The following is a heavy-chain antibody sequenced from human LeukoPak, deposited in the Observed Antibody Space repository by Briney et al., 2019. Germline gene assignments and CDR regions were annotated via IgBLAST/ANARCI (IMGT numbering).Heavy chain of an antibody. D-gene: IGHD2-15*01. Sequence: GESLKISSKGSGYSFTSNWIAWVRQTLEKGLEWMGVIHPGDSDSRLRLSFQGLVTNSADKSTSTAYLQWNSLKASDNGIYYCARALFSHLVYFDHWGQGILVTVSS. J-gene: IGHJ4*02. CDR3: ARALFSHLVYFDH. CDR2: IHPGDSDS. CDR1: GYSFTSNW. V-gene: IGHV5-51*01.